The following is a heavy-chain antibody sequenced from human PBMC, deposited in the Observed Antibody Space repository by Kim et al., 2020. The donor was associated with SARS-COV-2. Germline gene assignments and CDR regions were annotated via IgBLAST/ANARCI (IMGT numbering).Heavy chain of an antibody. CDR3: ARRSNSTGGYYYGSGRLMEAFFNYYYYYMDV. J-gene: IGHJ6*03. D-gene: IGHD3-10*01. Sequence: ASVKVSCKASGYTFTSYGISWVRQAPGQGLEWMGWISAYNGNTNYAQKLQGRVTMTTDTSTSTAYMELRSLRSDDTAVYYCARRSNSTGGYYYGSGRLMEAFFNYYYYYMDVCGKGTTVTVSS. V-gene: IGHV1-18*01. CDR1: GYTFTSYG. CDR2: ISAYNGNT.